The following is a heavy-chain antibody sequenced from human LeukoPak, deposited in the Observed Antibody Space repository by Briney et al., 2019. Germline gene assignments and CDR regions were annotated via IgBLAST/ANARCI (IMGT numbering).Heavy chain of an antibody. Sequence: SETLSLTCTVSGGSISSYYWSWIRQPPGKGLGWIGYIYYSGSTNYNPSLKSRVTISVDTSKNQFSLKLSSVTAADTAVYYCARALPYYYDSSGYYPTTNAFDIWGQGTMVTVSS. V-gene: IGHV4-59*01. D-gene: IGHD3-22*01. CDR3: ARALPYYYDSSGYYPTTNAFDI. CDR2: IYYSGST. J-gene: IGHJ3*02. CDR1: GGSISSYY.